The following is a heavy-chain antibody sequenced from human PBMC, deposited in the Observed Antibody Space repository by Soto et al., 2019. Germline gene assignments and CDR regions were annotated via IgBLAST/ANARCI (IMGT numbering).Heavy chain of an antibody. D-gene: IGHD6-19*01. Sequence: QVQLVESGGGVVQPGRSLRLSCAASGFTFSSYAMHWVRQAPGKGLEWVAVISYDGSNKYYADSVKGRFTISRDNSKKALYLQMNSLRAEDTAVYYCARDPAEGGSSGWYNYFDYWGQGTLVTVSS. V-gene: IGHV3-30-3*01. J-gene: IGHJ4*02. CDR2: ISYDGSNK. CDR1: GFTFSSYA. CDR3: ARDPAEGGSSGWYNYFDY.